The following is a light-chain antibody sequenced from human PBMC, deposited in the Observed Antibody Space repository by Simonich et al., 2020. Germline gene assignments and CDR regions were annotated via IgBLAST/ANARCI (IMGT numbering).Light chain of an antibody. CDR1: QSVLYSSNNKNY. V-gene: IGKV4-1*01. J-gene: IGKJ1*01. CDR3: QQYNNWWT. Sequence: DIVMTPSPESLAVSLGETATINCKSSQSVLYSSNNKNYLAWYQHKTGQPPKLLIYWASTRESGVPGRFSGSGSGTDFTLTISSLQAEDVAVYYCQQYNNWWTFGQGTKVEIK. CDR2: WAS.